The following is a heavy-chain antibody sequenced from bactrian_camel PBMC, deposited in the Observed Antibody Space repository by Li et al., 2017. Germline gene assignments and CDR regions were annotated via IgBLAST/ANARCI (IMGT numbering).Heavy chain of an antibody. J-gene: IGHJ4*01. V-gene: IGHV3S53*01. CDR2: IDSEDIT. D-gene: IGHD1*01. Sequence: QVQLVESGGGSVQAGGSLRLSCVASEYTYNTYCMGWFRQAPGKKREGVATIDSEDITSYSDSAKGRFTISQDDDKRILWLQMNSLKPEDTAMYYCGWSVGSWEISPCPVLNGLGHAGPGTQVTVS. CDR1: EYTYNTYC.